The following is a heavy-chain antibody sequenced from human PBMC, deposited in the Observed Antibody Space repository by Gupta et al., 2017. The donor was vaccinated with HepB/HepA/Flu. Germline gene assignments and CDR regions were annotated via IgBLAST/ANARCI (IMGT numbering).Heavy chain of an antibody. Sequence: EVQLLESGGGLVQPGGSLRLSCAASGFTFSSYAMTWVRQAPGKGLEWVSVISDNGGNKIYADSVKGRFTISRDNPKNTVYLQMDSLRLEDXGXYYCAKXRAGPKMKQGFDYWGQGTLVTVSS. CDR2: ISDNGGNK. CDR3: AKXRAGPKMKQGFDY. D-gene: IGHD1/OR15-1a*01. V-gene: IGHV3-23*01. CDR1: GFTFSSYA. J-gene: IGHJ4*02.